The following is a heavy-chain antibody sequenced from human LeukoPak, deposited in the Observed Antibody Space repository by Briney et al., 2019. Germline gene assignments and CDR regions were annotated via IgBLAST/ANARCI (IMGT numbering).Heavy chain of an antibody. V-gene: IGHV3-30-3*01. Sequence: GRSLGLSCAASGFTFNTYTMHWVRQAPGKGLEWVAVISSDGSSKYYGDSVKGRFTISRDNSKNTLYLQMNSLRPDDTALYSCARAESSGWYEGLDYWGQGTLVTVSS. CDR1: GFTFNTYT. CDR3: ARAESSGWYEGLDY. J-gene: IGHJ4*02. D-gene: IGHD6-19*01. CDR2: ISSDGSSK.